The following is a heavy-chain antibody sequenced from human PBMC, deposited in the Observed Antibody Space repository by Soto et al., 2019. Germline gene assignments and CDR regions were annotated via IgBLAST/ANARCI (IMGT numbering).Heavy chain of an antibody. V-gene: IGHV4-59*11. D-gene: IGHD1-7*01. CDR3: ASPLNYAFDN. J-gene: IGHJ4*02. Sequence: PSETLSLTCTVSGGSMNNRYWSWIRQPPGKGLEWIGYIYYSGSTDYNPSLRSRVSISVDTSKKQFSLKLNSVTAADTAVYYCASPLNYAFDNWGQGTLVTVSS. CDR1: GGSMNNRY. CDR2: IYYSGST.